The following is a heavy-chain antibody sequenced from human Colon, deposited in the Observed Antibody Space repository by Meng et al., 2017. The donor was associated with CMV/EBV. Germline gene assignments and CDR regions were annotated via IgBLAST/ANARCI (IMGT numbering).Heavy chain of an antibody. CDR1: YTFNSHD. V-gene: IGHV1-8*01. CDR2: MKPNSGNT. Sequence: YTFNSHDINWVRRATGQGVEWMGWMKPNSGNTGYAQKFQGRVTLATNTSISTAYMELSRLKSDDTAVYYCARGGFDDRSYDLGFDYWGQGSLVTVSS. J-gene: IGHJ4*02. CDR3: ARGGFDDRSYDLGFDY. D-gene: IGHD5-12*01.